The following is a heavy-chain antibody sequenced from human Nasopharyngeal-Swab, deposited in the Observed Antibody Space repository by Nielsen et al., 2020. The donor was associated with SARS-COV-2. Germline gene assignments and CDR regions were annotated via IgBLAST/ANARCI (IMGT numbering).Heavy chain of an antibody. V-gene: IGHV1-18*01. D-gene: IGHD1-1*01. Sequence: ASVKVSCKASGYTFTSYGISWVRQAPGQGLEWMGWISAYNGNTKYSQKFQGRVTITRDTSASTAYMELSSLRSEDTAVYYCARADLSTTGTTGYFDYWGQGTLVTVSS. CDR1: GYTFTSYG. J-gene: IGHJ4*02. CDR3: ARADLSTTGTTGYFDY. CDR2: ISAYNGNT.